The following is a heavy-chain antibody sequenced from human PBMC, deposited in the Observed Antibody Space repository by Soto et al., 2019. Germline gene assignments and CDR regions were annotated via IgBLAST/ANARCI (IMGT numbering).Heavy chain of an antibody. CDR2: MNPNSGHT. D-gene: IGHD2-2*01. CDR3: ASDMSTT. J-gene: IGHJ5*02. CDR1: GYTFTSHD. Sequence: QVQLVQSGAEVKKPGASVKVSCKASGYTFTSHDINWMRQTTGQGLEWMGWMNPNSGHTNYAQKFQGRVTMTRDTYINTAYMELTNLRSEDTAIYYCASDMSTTWGQGTLVTVSS. V-gene: IGHV1-8*01.